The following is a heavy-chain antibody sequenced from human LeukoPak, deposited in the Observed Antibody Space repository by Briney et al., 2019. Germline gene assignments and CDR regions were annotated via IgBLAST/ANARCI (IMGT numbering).Heavy chain of an antibody. J-gene: IGHJ6*03. CDR1: DGSISGYY. V-gene: IGHV4-59*01. CDR3: ARRAFGHPYHYYMDV. Sequence: SETLSLTCTVSDGSISGYYWSWIRQPPGKGLEWIGYISYSGSTDYNPSLKSRVTMSVDSSKSQFSLKLTSVTAADTAVYYCARRAFGHPYHYYMDVWGKGTMVTISS. CDR2: ISYSGST. D-gene: IGHD3-16*01.